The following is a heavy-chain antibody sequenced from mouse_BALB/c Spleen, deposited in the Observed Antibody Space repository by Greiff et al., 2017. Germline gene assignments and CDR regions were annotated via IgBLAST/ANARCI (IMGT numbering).Heavy chain of an antibody. Sequence: DVQLVESGGGLVKPGGSLKLSCAASGFTFSSYAMSWVRQTPEKRLEWVASISSGGSTYYPDSVKGRFTISRDNARNILYLQMSSLRSEDTAMYYCARDYGSSYYAMDYWGQGTSVTVSS. D-gene: IGHD1-1*01. CDR3: ARDYGSSYYAMDY. CDR1: GFTFSSYA. CDR2: ISSGGST. V-gene: IGHV5-6-5*01. J-gene: IGHJ4*01.